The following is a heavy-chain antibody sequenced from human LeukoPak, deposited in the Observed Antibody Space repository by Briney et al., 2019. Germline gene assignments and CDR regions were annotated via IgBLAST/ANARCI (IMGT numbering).Heavy chain of an antibody. CDR2: IRSKANSYAT. CDR3: TRYGEYPS. CDR1: GFTFSGSA. J-gene: IGHJ4*02. V-gene: IGHV3-73*01. D-gene: IGHD3-10*01. Sequence: GGSLRLSCTASGFTFSGSAMHWVRQASGKGLEWVGRIRSKANSYATAYAASVKGRFTISRDDSKNTAYLQMNSLKTEDTAVYYCTRYGEYPSWGQGTLVTVSS.